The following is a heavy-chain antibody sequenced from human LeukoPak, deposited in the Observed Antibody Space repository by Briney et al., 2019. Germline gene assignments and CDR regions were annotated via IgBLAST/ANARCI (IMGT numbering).Heavy chain of an antibody. CDR2: TYYTGAT. CDR3: ARDRRESSKANDAFDI. Sequence: SETLSLTCSVSGGSINSYYWSWIRQPPGKGLERIGYTYYTGATNYNPSLESRVTISIDRSKRQLSLELRSVTAADTAVYYCARDRRESSKANDAFDIWGQGTMVTVSP. J-gene: IGHJ3*02. CDR1: GGSINSYY. D-gene: IGHD4-11*01. V-gene: IGHV4-59*01.